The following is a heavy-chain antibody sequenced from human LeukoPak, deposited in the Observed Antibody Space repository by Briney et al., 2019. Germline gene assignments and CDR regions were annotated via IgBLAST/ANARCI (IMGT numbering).Heavy chain of an antibody. D-gene: IGHD2-2*01. CDR1: GGSISSGGYY. CDR3: ARERTRVRYFDL. J-gene: IGHJ2*01. V-gene: IGHV4-31*03. CDR2: IYYSGST. Sequence: SETLSLTCTVSGGSISSGGYYWSWIRQHPGKGLEWIGYIYYSGSTYYNPSLKSRVTISVDTSKNQFSLKLSSVTAADTAVYYCARERTRVRYFDLWGRGTLVTVSS.